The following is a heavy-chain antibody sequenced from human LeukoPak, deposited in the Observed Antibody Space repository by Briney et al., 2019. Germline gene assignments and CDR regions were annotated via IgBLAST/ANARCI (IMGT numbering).Heavy chain of an antibody. CDR1: GFTFGDYA. D-gene: IGHD3-10*01. CDR2: ISYDGSNE. Sequence: GGSLRLSCTASGFTFGDYAMHWVRQAPGKGLEWVAVISYDGSNEYYADSVKGRFTISRDSSENTLYLQMNSLRVEDTAVYYCARVGYYSSGPFSYFDYWGQGTLVTVSS. CDR3: ARVGYYSSGPFSYFDY. J-gene: IGHJ4*02. V-gene: IGHV3-30-3*01.